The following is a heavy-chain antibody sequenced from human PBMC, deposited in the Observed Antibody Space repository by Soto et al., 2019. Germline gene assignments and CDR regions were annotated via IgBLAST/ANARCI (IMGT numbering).Heavy chain of an antibody. CDR2: IYSGGST. Sequence: GSLRLSCAASGFTVSSNYMSWVRQAPGKGLEWVSVIYSGGSTYYADSVKGRFTISRDNSKNTLYLQMNSLRAEDTAVYYCASRYCSSTSCYYAPDAFDIWGQGTMVTVS. V-gene: IGHV3-53*01. D-gene: IGHD2-2*01. CDR1: GFTVSSNY. J-gene: IGHJ3*02. CDR3: ASRYCSSTSCYYAPDAFDI.